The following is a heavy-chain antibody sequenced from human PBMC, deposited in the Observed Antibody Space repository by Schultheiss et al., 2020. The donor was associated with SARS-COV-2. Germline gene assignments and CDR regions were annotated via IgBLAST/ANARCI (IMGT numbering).Heavy chain of an antibody. D-gene: IGHD2-2*01. V-gene: IGHV1-2*06. CDR2: INPNSGDT. CDR3: ARDITPLRYCSSTSCPYWYFDL. Sequence: ASVKVSCKASGYTFTGYYMHWVRQAPGQGLEWMGRINPNSGDTSYAQKFQGRVTMTRNTSISTAYMELSRLRSEDTAVYYCARDITPLRYCSSTSCPYWYFDLWGRGTLVTVAS. J-gene: IGHJ2*01. CDR1: GYTFTGYY.